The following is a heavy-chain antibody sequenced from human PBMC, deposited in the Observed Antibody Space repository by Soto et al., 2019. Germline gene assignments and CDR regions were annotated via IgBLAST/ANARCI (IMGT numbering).Heavy chain of an antibody. D-gene: IGHD3-3*01. CDR2: ISSSTTTI. CDR1: GFTFSNYG. Sequence: EVQLVESGGGLVQPGGSLRLSCAASGFTFSNYGMNWVRQAPGKGLEWVSYISSSTTTIYYADSIKGRFTISRDNAQNSLYLQMNSLRAVDTAVYYCARGLNYDFFDCMDVWGKGTTVTVSS. J-gene: IGHJ6*03. CDR3: ARGLNYDFFDCMDV. V-gene: IGHV3-48*01.